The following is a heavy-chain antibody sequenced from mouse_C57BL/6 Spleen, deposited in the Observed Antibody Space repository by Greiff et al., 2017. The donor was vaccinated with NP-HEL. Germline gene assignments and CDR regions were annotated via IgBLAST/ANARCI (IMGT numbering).Heavy chain of an antibody. Sequence: EVQLQQSVAELVRPGASVKLSCTASGFNIKNTYMHWVKQRPEQGLEWIGRIDPANGNTKYAPKFQGKATITADTSSNTASLQLSSLTSEDTAIYYCVYYYGSTAWFAYWGQGTLVTVSA. CDR3: VYYYGSTAWFAY. J-gene: IGHJ3*01. D-gene: IGHD1-1*01. CDR2: IDPANGNT. V-gene: IGHV14-3*01. CDR1: GFNIKNTY.